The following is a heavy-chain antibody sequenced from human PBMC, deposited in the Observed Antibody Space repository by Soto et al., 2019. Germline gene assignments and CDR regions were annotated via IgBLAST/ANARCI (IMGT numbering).Heavy chain of an antibody. Sequence: GESLKISCKGSGYSFTSYWIGWVRQMPGKGLEWMGIIYPGDSDTRYSPSFQGQVTISADKSISTAYLQWSSLKASDTAMYYYARLAVLTGYYRGNEYYYYYMDVWGKGTTVTVSS. CDR3: ARLAVLTGYYRGNEYYYYYMDV. CDR1: GYSFTSYW. J-gene: IGHJ6*03. CDR2: IYPGDSDT. D-gene: IGHD3-9*01. V-gene: IGHV5-51*01.